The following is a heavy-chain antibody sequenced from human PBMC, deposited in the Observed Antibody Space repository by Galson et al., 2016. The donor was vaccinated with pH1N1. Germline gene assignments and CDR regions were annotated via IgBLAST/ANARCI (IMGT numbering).Heavy chain of an antibody. CDR3: AKGGYGDYGLDVFDI. CDR2: ISGSGGRK. CDR1: GSNSDYN. J-gene: IGHJ3*02. V-gene: IGHV3-23*01. Sequence: SLRLSCAASGSNSDYNMDWVRLAPGKGLEWVSSISGSGGRKHYADSVQGRFIISRDNSKNTLYLQMNSLRAGDTALYFCAKGGYGDYGLDVFDIWSQGTMVIVSS. D-gene: IGHD4-17*01.